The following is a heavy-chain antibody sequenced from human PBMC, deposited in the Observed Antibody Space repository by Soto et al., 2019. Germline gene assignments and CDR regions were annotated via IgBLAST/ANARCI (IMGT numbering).Heavy chain of an antibody. CDR2: IYYSGST. V-gene: IGHV4-31*03. D-gene: IGHD2-21*02. CDR1: GGSIISGGYY. CDR3: ARALGDTYYYGMDV. Sequence: TLSLTCTVSGGSIISGGYYWSWIRKHPGKGLEWIGYIYYSGSTYYNPSLKSRVTISVDTSKNQFSLKLSSVTAADTAVYYCARALGDTYYYGMDVWGQGTTVTVSS. J-gene: IGHJ6*02.